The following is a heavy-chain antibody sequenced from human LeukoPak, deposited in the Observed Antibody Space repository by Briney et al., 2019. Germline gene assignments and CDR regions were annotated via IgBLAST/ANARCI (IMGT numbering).Heavy chain of an antibody. CDR1: GDSISSSSSTYY. J-gene: IGHJ4*02. V-gene: IGHV4-39*01. CDR3: ARLSTTVTTYFDY. CDR2: INHSGRT. D-gene: IGHD4-17*01. Sequence: SETLSLTCTVSGDSISSSSSTYYWGWIRQPPGKGPEWIGSINHSGRTYYSASLNSRVTISVDTSKNQFSLTLSSVTAADTAAFYCARLSTTVTTYFDYWGQGTLVTVSS.